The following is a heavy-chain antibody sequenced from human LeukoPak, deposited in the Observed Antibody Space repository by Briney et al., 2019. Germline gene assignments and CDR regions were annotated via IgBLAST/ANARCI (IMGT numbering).Heavy chain of an antibody. CDR1: GYTFTSYG. V-gene: IGHV1-18*01. J-gene: IGHJ3*02. CDR2: ISAYNGNA. Sequence: ASVKVSCKASGYTFTSYGISWVRQAPGQGLEWMGWISAYNGNANYAQKLQGRVTMTTDTSTSTAYMELRSLRSDDTAVYYCARTLSGGDHDGAGAFDIWGQGTMVTVSS. CDR3: ARTLSGGDHDGAGAFDI. D-gene: IGHD2-21*02.